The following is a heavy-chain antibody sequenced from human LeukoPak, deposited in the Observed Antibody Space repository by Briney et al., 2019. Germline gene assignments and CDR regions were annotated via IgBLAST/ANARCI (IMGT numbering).Heavy chain of an antibody. D-gene: IGHD6-6*01. V-gene: IGHV3-23*01. J-gene: IGHJ5*02. CDR1: GFTFSSYA. CDR2: ISGSGGST. Sequence: PGGSLRLSCAASGFTFSSYAISWVRQAPGKGLEWVSAISGSGGSTYYADSVKGRFTISRDNSKNTLYLQMNSLRAEDTAVYYCAKWEYSSSGFDPWGQGTMVTVSS. CDR3: AKWEYSSSGFDP.